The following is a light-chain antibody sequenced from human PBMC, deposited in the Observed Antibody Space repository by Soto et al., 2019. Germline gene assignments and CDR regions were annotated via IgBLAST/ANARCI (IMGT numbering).Light chain of an antibody. CDR1: QSVSFNY. V-gene: IGKV3D-20*01. CDR3: QQYGSSPYT. J-gene: IGKJ2*01. Sequence: EFVLTQSPGSLSLSPGERATLSCGASQSVSFNYLAWYQQKIGLAPRLLIYDASSRATGTPARFSGSGSGTDFTLTFSRLEPEDFAVYVCQQYGSSPYTFGQGTNLEIK. CDR2: DAS.